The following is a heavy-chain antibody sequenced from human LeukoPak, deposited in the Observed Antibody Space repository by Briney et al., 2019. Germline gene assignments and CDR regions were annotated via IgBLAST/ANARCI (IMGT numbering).Heavy chain of an antibody. CDR2: INHSGST. J-gene: IGHJ4*02. CDR1: GGSFGGYS. Sequence: LESVALTWAVCGGSFGGYSWSWIRQPTGKGLEWIGEINHSGSTNYNPSLKSRVTISVDTSKNQFSLKLSSVTAADTAVYYCARVRRWYYYFDYWGQGTLVTVSS. D-gene: IGHD4-23*01. CDR3: ARVRRWYYYFDY. V-gene: IGHV4-34*01.